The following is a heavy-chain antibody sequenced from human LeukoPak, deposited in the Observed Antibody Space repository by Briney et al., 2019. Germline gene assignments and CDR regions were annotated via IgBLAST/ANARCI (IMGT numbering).Heavy chain of an antibody. CDR3: ARETTAMVTGFDY. J-gene: IGHJ4*02. D-gene: IGHD5-18*01. CDR1: GFTVSSYE. Sequence: GGSLRLSCAASGFTVSSYEMNWVRQAPGKGLEWVSYISSSSSYIYYADSVKGRFTISRDNAKNSLYLQMNSLRAEDTAVYYCARETTAMVTGFDYWGQGTLVTVSS. CDR2: ISSSSSYI. V-gene: IGHV3-21*05.